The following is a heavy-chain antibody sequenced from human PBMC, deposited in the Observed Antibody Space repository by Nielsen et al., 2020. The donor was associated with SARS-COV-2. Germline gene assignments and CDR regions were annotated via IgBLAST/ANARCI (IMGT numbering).Heavy chain of an antibody. D-gene: IGHD6-13*01. CDR2: IIPILGIA. V-gene: IGHV1-69*04. J-gene: IGHJ4*02. Sequence: SVKVSCKASGGTFSSYAISWVRQAPGQGLEWMGRIIPILGIASYAQKFQGRVTITADKSASTAYMELSSLRSEDTAVYYCARGVYSSSLDYWGQGTLVTVSS. CDR3: ARGVYSSSLDY. CDR1: GGTFSSYA.